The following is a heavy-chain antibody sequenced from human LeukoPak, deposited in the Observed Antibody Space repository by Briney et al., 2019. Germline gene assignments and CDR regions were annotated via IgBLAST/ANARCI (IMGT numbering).Heavy chain of an antibody. CDR1: GASISRYH. J-gene: IGHJ3*02. V-gene: IGHV4-4*07. CDR3: TRVSGTRIFGVVTHAFDI. CDR2: INSNGTT. Sequence: SETLSLTCTVSGASISRYHWSWTRQSAGKGLEWIGRINSNGTTSYNPSLKSRVTMSADTSKNEFSLKLISVTAADTAVYYRTRVSGTRIFGVVTHAFDIWGQGTMVTVSP. D-gene: IGHD3-3*01.